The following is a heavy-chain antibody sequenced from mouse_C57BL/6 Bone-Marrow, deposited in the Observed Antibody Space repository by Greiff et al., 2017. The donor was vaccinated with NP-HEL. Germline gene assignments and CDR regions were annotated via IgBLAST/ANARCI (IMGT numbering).Heavy chain of an antibody. CDR2: ISSGGSYT. CDR1: GFTFSSYG. J-gene: IGHJ1*03. Sequence: EVKLVESGGDLVKPGGSLKLSCAASGFTFSSYGMSWVRQTPDKRLEWVATISSGGSYTYYPDSVKGRFTISRDNAKNTLYLQMSSLKSEDTAMYYCARRCYGSSDGDFDVWGTGTTVTVSS. CDR3: ARRCYGSSDGDFDV. V-gene: IGHV5-6*02. D-gene: IGHD1-1*01.